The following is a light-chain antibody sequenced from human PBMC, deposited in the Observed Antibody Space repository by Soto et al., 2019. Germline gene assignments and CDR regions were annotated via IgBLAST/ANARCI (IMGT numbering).Light chain of an antibody. J-gene: IGKJ2*01. V-gene: IGKV1-39*01. CDR3: QQSYSTPYT. CDR2: GAS. Sequence: DIEMTQFPSSLSASVGDRVTITCRASQSISNYLNWYQQKPGKAPKLLINGASRLQSGVPSRFSGSGAGTACTLTISSLQPEDFATYYCQQSYSTPYTCGQGTMLEIK. CDR1: QSISNY.